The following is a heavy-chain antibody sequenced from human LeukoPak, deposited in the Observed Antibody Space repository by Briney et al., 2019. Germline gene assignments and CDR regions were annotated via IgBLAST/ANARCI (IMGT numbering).Heavy chain of an antibody. V-gene: IGHV3-33*01. CDR3: ARDYDSRGDYLDAFDV. J-gene: IGHJ3*01. D-gene: IGHD3-22*01. CDR1: GFTFSAYG. Sequence: GGSLRLSCAASGFTFSAYGMHWVRQAPGKGLEWVAVIWSDGSERYYADSVKGRFTISRDNSKKTLDLQMNSLRAEDTAVYYCARDYDSRGDYLDAFDVCGQGTMVTVSS. CDR2: IWSDGSER.